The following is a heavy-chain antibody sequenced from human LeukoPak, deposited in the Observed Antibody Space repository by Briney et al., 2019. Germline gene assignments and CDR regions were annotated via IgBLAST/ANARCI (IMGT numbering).Heavy chain of an antibody. CDR2: ITTGSDI. V-gene: IGHV3-21*01. Sequence: GGSLRLSCAASGFTFSSYAMNWVRQAPGRGLEWVSSITTGSDIYYADSVKGRFTISRDNAKNSLYLQMNSLRAEDTAVYYCARILGSFDPWGQGTLVTVSS. CDR1: GFTFSSYA. J-gene: IGHJ5*02. CDR3: ARILGSFDP. D-gene: IGHD3-10*01.